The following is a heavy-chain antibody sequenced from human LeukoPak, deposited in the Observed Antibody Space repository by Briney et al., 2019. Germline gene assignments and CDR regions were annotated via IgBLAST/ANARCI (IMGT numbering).Heavy chain of an antibody. Sequence: SETLSLTCTVSGGSISSSSYYWGWIRQPPGKGLEWIGSIYYSGSTYYNPSLKSRVTISVDTPKNQFSLKLSSVTAADTAVYYCASRSSSGYSYGYREDYWGQGTLVTVSS. J-gene: IGHJ4*02. D-gene: IGHD5-18*01. CDR1: GGSISSSSYY. CDR3: ASRSSSGYSYGYREDY. V-gene: IGHV4-39*01. CDR2: IYYSGST.